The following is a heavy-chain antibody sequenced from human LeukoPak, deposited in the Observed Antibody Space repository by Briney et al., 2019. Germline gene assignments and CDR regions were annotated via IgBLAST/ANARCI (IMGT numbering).Heavy chain of an antibody. J-gene: IGHJ5*02. D-gene: IGHD2-15*01. CDR1: GGSISSYY. Sequence: SETLSLACTVSGGSISSYYWSWIRQPPGKGLEWIGYIYYSGSTNYNPSLKSRVTISVDTSKNQFSLKLSSVTAADTVVYYCARGVCSGGSCRNWFDPWGQGTLVTVSS. CDR2: IYYSGST. CDR3: ARGVCSGGSCRNWFDP. V-gene: IGHV4-59*01.